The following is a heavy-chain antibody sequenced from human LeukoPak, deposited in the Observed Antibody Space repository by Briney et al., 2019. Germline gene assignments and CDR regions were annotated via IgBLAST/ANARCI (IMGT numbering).Heavy chain of an antibody. CDR1: GGSFSGYY. CDR2: INHSGST. J-gene: IGHJ4*02. V-gene: IGHV4-34*01. CDR3: ASLGGTPYYFDY. D-gene: IGHD1-14*01. Sequence: SETLSLTCAVYGGSFSGYYWSWIRQPPGKGLEWIGEINHSGSTNYNPSLKSRVTIPVDTSKNQFSLKLSSVTAADTAVYYCASLGGTPYYFDYWGQGTLVTVSS.